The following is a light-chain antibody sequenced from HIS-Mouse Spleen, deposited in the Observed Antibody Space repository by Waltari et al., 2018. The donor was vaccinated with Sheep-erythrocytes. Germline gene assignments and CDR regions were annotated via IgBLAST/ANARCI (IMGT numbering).Light chain of an antibody. J-gene: IGLJ1*01. V-gene: IGLV2-11*01. CDR2: DVS. CDR3: CSYAGSYNHV. CDR1: SSDVGGYNY. Sequence: QSALTQPRSVSGSPGQSVTISCTGTSSDVGGYNYVSWYQQHPGKAPKLMIYDVSKRPSVVSDRFSGSKSGNTASLTISGLQAEDEADYYCCSYAGSYNHVFATGTKVTVL.